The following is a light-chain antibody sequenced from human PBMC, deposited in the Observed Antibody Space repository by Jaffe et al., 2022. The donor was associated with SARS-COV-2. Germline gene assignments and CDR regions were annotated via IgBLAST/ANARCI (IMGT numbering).Light chain of an antibody. J-gene: IGKJ2*02. V-gene: IGKV1-6*01. CDR1: QDIRND. Sequence: AIQMTQFPSSLSASVGDRVTITCRASQDIRNDLSWYQQIPGRAPKLLIHSASILQGGVPTRFSGSASGTDFTLTISSLQPEDSAVYYCLQDYNYPSTFGQGTKLQIK. CDR2: SAS. CDR3: LQDYNYPST.